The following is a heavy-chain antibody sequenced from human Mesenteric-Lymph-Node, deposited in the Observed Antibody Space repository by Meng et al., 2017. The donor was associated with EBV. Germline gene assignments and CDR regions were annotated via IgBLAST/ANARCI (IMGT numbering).Heavy chain of an antibody. D-gene: IGHD1-14*01. CDR1: GYTFTSYG. J-gene: IGHJ4*02. Sequence: QVQLVQSGAEVKKPGAPVKVPCKTSGYTFTSYGISWVRQAPGQGLEWMGWISGYNANTDYAQTLQGRVTMTTDTSTNTTAMELRSLISDDTAVYYCARDRWYSRNYGSHFDFWGQGTLVTVSS. CDR2: ISGYNANT. V-gene: IGHV1-18*01. CDR3: ARDRWYSRNYGSHFDF.